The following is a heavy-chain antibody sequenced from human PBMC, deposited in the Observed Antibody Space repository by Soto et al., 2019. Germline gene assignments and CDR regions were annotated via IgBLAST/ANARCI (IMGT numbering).Heavy chain of an antibody. D-gene: IGHD6-19*01. V-gene: IGHV3-48*02. Sequence: PXGSLKLSCPASGFTFSSFGMNGVRQAPGKGLEWLSYISSSSNIIYYADSVKGRFTISRDNAKNSLYLQMNSLRDEDTAVYYCARDGRGVAGASRSFETWGQGTMVTVSS. CDR2: ISSSSNII. J-gene: IGHJ3*02. CDR3: ARDGRGVAGASRSFET. CDR1: GFTFSSFG.